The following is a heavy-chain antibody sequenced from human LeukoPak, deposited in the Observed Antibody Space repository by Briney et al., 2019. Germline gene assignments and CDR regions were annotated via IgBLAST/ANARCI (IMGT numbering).Heavy chain of an antibody. Sequence: SQTLSLTCAVSGGSISSGGYSWSWIRQPPGKGLEWIGYIYHSGSTYYDPSFKSRVTISVDRSKNQFSLKLSSVTAADTAVYYCARAYYDFWSGPRGWFDPWGQGTLVTVSS. J-gene: IGHJ5*02. CDR3: ARAYYDFWSGPRGWFDP. CDR1: GGSISSGGYS. CDR2: IYHSGST. V-gene: IGHV4-30-2*01. D-gene: IGHD3-3*01.